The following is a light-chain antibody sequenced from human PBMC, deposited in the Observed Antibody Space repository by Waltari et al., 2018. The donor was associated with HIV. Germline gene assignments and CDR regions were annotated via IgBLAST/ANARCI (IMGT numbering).Light chain of an antibody. CDR1: SSNIGNYY. J-gene: IGLJ2*01. CDR2: RNN. CDR3: ATWDDSLSGVV. Sequence: QSVLTQPPSASAPPGQRVTISCSGSSSNIGNYYVYWYQQLPGATPKVLIFRNNRRPSGVPDRFSGSKSGTSASLAISGLRSEDEADYYCATWDDSLSGVVFGGGTKLTVL. V-gene: IGLV1-47*01.